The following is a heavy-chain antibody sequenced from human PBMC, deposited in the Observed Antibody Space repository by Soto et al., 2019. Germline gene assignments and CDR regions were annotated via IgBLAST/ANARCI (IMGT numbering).Heavy chain of an antibody. J-gene: IGHJ4*02. Sequence: QVQLVQSGAEVKKPGASVKVSCKASGYTFTSYYMHWVRQAPGQGLEWMGIINPSGGSTSYAQKFQGRFTMTRDTSTSTVYMELSSLRSEDTAVYYCARWGYYDSSGYSPGPPFDYWGQGTLVTVSS. V-gene: IGHV1-46*01. D-gene: IGHD3-22*01. CDR2: INPSGGST. CDR1: GYTFTSYY. CDR3: ARWGYYDSSGYSPGPPFDY.